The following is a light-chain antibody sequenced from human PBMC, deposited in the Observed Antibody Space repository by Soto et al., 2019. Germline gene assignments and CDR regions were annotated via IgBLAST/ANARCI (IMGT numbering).Light chain of an antibody. Sequence: EIVVTQSPATLSVSPGESATLSCRASQSVFSNLAWYQQKPGQAPRLLIYGASTRATDVPARFSGSGSGTEFILTISSLQSEDFAVYYCQQYNFWPRTFGQGIKVEIK. V-gene: IGKV3-15*01. J-gene: IGKJ1*01. CDR1: QSVFSN. CDR3: QQYNFWPRT. CDR2: GAS.